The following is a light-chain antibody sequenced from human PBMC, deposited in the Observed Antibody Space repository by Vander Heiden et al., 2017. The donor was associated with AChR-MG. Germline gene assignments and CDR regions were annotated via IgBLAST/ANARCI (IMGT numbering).Light chain of an antibody. Sequence: SSELTQDPAVSVALGQTVRITCQGDSLRSSYASWYQQKPGQAPVLVIYGKNNRPSGIPDRFSGSSSGNTASLTITGAQAEDEADYYCNSRDSSGNHPHVFGTGTKVTVL. J-gene: IGLJ1*01. V-gene: IGLV3-19*01. CDR1: SLRSSY. CDR2: GKN. CDR3: NSRDSSGNHPHV.